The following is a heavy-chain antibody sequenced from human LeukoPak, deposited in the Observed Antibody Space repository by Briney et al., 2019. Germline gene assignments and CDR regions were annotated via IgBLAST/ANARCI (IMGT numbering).Heavy chain of an antibody. D-gene: IGHD4-23*01. Sequence: SETLSLTCTVSGGSISSYYWSWIRQPAGKGLEWIGRIYTSGSTNYNPSLKSRVTISVDTSKNQFSLKLSSVTAADTAVYYCARHDYGGNSEGYYYYYGMDVWGQGPRSPSP. V-gene: IGHV4-4*07. CDR1: GGSISSYY. CDR3: ARHDYGGNSEGYYYYYGMDV. CDR2: IYTSGST. J-gene: IGHJ6*02.